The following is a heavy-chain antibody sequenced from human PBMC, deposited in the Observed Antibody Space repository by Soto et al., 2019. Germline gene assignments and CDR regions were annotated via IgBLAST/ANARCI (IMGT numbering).Heavy chain of an antibody. CDR1: GFPFSSYW. CDR3: VRDYDSSGFYSGH. Sequence: EVQLVESGGGLVQPGGSRRLSCAASGFPFSSYWMHWVRQSPGKGLVWVSQIDSDGRSTTYADTVKGRFTVSRDNAKNKLFLQMNSLRAEDTAVYYCVRDYDSSGFYSGHWGQGTLFTVTS. D-gene: IGHD3-22*01. V-gene: IGHV3-74*03. J-gene: IGHJ4*02. CDR2: IDSDGRST.